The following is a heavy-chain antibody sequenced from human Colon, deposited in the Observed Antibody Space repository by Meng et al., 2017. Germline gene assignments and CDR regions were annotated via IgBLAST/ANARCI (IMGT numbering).Heavy chain of an antibody. V-gene: IGHV3-11*01. J-gene: IGHJ4*02. Sequence: GGSLRLSCAASGFTFRDHYMTWIRQAPGKRLEWLAYISTGATTIDYADSLKGRFTISRDDSKNSLYLQMNSLRDDDSALYFCARRHWGLDYWGQGTLVTVSS. D-gene: IGHD7-27*01. CDR2: ISTGATTI. CDR1: GFTFRDHY. CDR3: ARRHWGLDY.